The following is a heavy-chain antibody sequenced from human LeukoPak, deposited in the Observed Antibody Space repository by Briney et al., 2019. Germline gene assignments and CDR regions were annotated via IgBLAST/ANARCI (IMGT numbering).Heavy chain of an antibody. V-gene: IGHV3-30-3*01. CDR2: ISHDRSNN. CDR1: GFTFSNCA. D-gene: IGHD3-10*01. Sequence: GRSLRLSCAASGFTFSNCAMHWARQAPGKGLEWVAFISHDRSNNCHADSVKGRFTISRDNSKNTLYLQMNSLTDEDTAVYYCARDLSGSYISDYWGRGTLVTVSS. J-gene: IGHJ4*02. CDR3: ARDLSGSYISDY.